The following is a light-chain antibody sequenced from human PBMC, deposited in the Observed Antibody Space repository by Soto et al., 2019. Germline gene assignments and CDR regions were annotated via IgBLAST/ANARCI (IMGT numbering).Light chain of an antibody. Sequence: QSVLTQPPSASGTPGQRVLISRSGSSSNIGSNHVYWYQQFPGTAPRLLIYSSNQRPSGVPDRFSGSKSGTSASLASSGLRSEDEADYYCAAWDDSLSGFYVFGTGTKLTVL. CDR3: AAWDDSLSGFYV. J-gene: IGLJ1*01. CDR2: SSN. CDR1: SSNIGSNH. V-gene: IGLV1-47*02.